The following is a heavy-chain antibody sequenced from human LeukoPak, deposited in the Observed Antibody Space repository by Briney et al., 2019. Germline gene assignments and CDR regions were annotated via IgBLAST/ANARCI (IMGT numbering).Heavy chain of an antibody. D-gene: IGHD5-18*01. CDR1: GYTFTSYD. J-gene: IGHJ2*01. CDR3: TRMRGYTYGYWYFDL. V-gene: IGHV1-8*01. Sequence: ASVKVSCKAAGYTFTSYDINWVRQAPGQGLEWMGWMNPTSGNTGYAQKFQGRVTMTRDASIATAYMELSSLTSEDTALYYCTRMRGYTYGYWYFDLWGRGTPVTVSS. CDR2: MNPTSGNT.